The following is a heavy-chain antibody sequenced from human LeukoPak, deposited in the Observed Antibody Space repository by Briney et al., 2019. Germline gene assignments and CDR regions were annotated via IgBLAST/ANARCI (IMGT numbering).Heavy chain of an antibody. CDR1: GYTFTGYY. D-gene: IGHD2-2*01. CDR2: INPNSGGT. V-gene: IGHV1-2*02. J-gene: IGHJ4*02. CDR3: ARRGYCSSTSCYNEDNFDY. Sequence: PGASVKVSCKASGYTFTGYYMHWVRPAPGQGLEWVGWINPNSGGTNYAQKIQGRVTLTRDTSISTAYMEQSRLRSDDTAVYYCARRGYCSSTSCYNEDNFDYWGQGTLVTVSS.